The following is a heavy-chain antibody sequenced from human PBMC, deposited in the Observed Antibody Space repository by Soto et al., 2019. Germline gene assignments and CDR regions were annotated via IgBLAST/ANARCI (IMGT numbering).Heavy chain of an antibody. CDR2: ISYDGSNK. V-gene: IGHV3-30*18. CDR1: GFTFSSYG. CDR3: AKDRRPNYYYGMDV. Sequence: GGSLRLSCAASGFTFSSYGMHWVRQAPGKGLEWVAVISYDGSNKYYAGSVKGRFTISRDNSKNTLYLQMNSLRAEDTAVYYCAKDRRPNYYYGMDVWGQGTTVTVSS. D-gene: IGHD6-25*01. J-gene: IGHJ6*02.